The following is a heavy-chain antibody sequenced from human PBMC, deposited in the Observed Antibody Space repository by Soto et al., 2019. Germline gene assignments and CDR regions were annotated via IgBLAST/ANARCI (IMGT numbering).Heavy chain of an antibody. CDR3: AKDMNIWNYEQRYYDYGMDV. CDR1: GFTFSTYA. J-gene: IGHJ6*01. CDR2: IGGRGIST. V-gene: IGHV3-23*01. D-gene: IGHD1-7*01. Sequence: PGESLRLSCAASGFTFSTYAMSWFRQVPGKGLEWVSTIGGRGISTYYADSVKGRFTISRDNSKTTLHLQMNSLRAEDTAVYYCAKDMNIWNYEQRYYDYGMDVWGQGTTLTVS.